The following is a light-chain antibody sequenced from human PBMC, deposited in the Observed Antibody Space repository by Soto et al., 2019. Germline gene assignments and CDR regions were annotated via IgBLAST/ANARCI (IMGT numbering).Light chain of an antibody. CDR1: QSVSSY. Sequence: EIVWTQAPGTLSLSPGERATLSCRASQSVSSYLAWYQQKPGQAPRLLIYDASNRATGIPARFSGSGSGTDFTLTISSLESEDFAVYYCQQRSNWPLTFGRGTKVDNK. V-gene: IGKV3-11*01. J-gene: IGKJ4*01. CDR2: DAS. CDR3: QQRSNWPLT.